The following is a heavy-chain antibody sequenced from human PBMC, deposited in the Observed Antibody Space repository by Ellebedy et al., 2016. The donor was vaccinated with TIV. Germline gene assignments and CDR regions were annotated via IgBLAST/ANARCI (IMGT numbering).Heavy chain of an antibody. CDR2: MKGDGSER. CDR3: ARDAY. J-gene: IGHJ4*02. V-gene: IGHV3-7*03. CDR1: GFSFGSYS. Sequence: GESLKISCAASGFSFGSYSMTWVRQAPGKGLEWVANMKGDGSERHYVDSVKGRFTISRDNSKSSVYLDMSDLRDDDTAVYYCARDAYWGQGVLVTVAS.